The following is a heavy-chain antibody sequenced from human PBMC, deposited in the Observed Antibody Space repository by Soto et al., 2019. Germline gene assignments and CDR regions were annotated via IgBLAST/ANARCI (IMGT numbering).Heavy chain of an antibody. CDR3: AKDLNYYDSSGTLVY. CDR1: GFTFSSYA. D-gene: IGHD3-22*01. CDR2: ISGSGGST. J-gene: IGHJ4*02. Sequence: GSLRLSCAASGFTFSSYAMSWVRQAPGKGLEWVSAISGSGGSTYYADSVKGRFTISRDNSKNTLYLQMNSLRAEDTAVYYCAKDLNYYDSSGTLVYWGQGTLVTVSS. V-gene: IGHV3-23*01.